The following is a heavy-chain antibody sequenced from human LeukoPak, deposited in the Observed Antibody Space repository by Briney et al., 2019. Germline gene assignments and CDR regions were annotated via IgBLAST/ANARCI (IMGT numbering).Heavy chain of an antibody. D-gene: IGHD4-23*01. CDR1: GLTFSSYA. Sequence: GGSLRLSCAASGLTFSSYAMSWVRQAPGKGLEWVSAISGSGGSTYYADSVTGRFTISSDNSKNTLYLKMNSMRAEDTAVYYCATTMVVTPARDYWGQGPLVTVSS. CDR2: ISGSGGST. J-gene: IGHJ4*02. V-gene: IGHV3-23*01. CDR3: ATTMVVTPARDY.